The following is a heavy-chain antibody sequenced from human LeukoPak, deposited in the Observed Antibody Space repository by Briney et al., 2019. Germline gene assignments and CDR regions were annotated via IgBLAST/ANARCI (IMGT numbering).Heavy chain of an antibody. CDR1: GFTFSSYA. D-gene: IGHD3-3*01. CDR3: AKERLGSITIFGVAFDY. J-gene: IGHJ4*02. CDR2: ISGSGGST. V-gene: IGHV3-23*01. Sequence: PGGSLRLSCAASGFTFSSYAMSWVRQAPGKGLEWVSAISGSGGSTYYADSVKGRFTISRDNSKNTLYLQMNSLRAEDTAVYYCAKERLGSITIFGVAFDYWGQGTLVTVSS.